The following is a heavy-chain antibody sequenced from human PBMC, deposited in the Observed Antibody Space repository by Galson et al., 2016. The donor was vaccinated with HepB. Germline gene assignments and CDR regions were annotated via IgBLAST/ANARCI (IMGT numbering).Heavy chain of an antibody. V-gene: IGHV3-66*01. Sequence: SLRLSCAASGLTVSGSYMSWVRQAPGKGLDWVSVIYTAGDTHYADSVKGRFNISRDISKNTVYLQMNSLRAEDTAVYFCARGPRYYDNDGYYQKIGFDHWGQGALVTVSS. CDR3: ARGPRYYDNDGYYQKIGFDH. D-gene: IGHD3-22*01. CDR1: GLTVSGSY. J-gene: IGHJ4*02. CDR2: IYTAGDT.